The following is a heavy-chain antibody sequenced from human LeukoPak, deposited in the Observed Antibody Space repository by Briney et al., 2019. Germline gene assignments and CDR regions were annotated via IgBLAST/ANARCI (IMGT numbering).Heavy chain of an antibody. CDR1: GFTFSSYG. CDR2: IRYDGSNK. CDR3: AKDQGVTTDYYYMDV. Sequence: GGSLRLSCAASGFTFSSYGMHWVRQAPGKGLEWVAFIRYDGSNKYYADSVKGRFTISRDNSKNTLYLQMNSLRAEDTAVYYCAKDQGVTTDYYYMDVWGKGTTVTVSS. J-gene: IGHJ6*03. V-gene: IGHV3-30*02. D-gene: IGHD2-21*02.